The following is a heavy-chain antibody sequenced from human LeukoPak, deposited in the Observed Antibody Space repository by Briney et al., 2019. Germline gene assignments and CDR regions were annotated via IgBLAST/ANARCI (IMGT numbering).Heavy chain of an antibody. CDR2: FDPEDGET. V-gene: IGHV1-24*01. CDR1: GYTLTELS. D-gene: IGHD5-18*01. Sequence: ASVKVSCKVSGYTLTELSMHWVRQAPGKGLEWMGGFDPEDGETIYAPKFQGRVTMTEDTSTDTAYMELSSLRSEDTAVYYCATARGYSYGTDYWGQGTLVTVSS. J-gene: IGHJ4*02. CDR3: ATARGYSYGTDY.